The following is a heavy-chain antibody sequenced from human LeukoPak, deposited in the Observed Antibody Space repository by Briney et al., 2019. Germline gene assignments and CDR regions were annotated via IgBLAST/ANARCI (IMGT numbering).Heavy chain of an antibody. D-gene: IGHD6-13*01. CDR3: ARDRWAAAGYYYYYMDV. Sequence: SETLSLTCTVSGGSISSYYWSWIRQPPGKGLEWIGYIYYSGSTNYNPSLKSRVTIPVDTSKNQFSLKLSSVTAADTAVYYCARDRWAAAGYYYYYMDVWGKGTTVTVSS. CDR1: GGSISSYY. J-gene: IGHJ6*03. V-gene: IGHV4-59*01. CDR2: IYYSGST.